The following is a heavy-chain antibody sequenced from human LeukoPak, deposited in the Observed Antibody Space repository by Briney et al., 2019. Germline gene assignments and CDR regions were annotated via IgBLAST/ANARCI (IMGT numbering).Heavy chain of an antibody. V-gene: IGHV4-34*01. CDR1: GGSFSGYY. Sequence: SETLSLTCAVYGGSFSGYYWSWIRQPPGKGLEWIGEINHSGSTNYNPSLKSRVTMSVDTSNNQFSLNLTSVTAADTAVYCCARQNYDSSGYYYGLWGQGTLVTVSS. J-gene: IGHJ4*02. CDR3: ARQNYDSSGYYYGL. CDR2: INHSGST. D-gene: IGHD3-22*01.